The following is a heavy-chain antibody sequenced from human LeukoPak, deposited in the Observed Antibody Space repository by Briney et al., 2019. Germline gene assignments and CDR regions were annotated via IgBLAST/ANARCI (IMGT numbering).Heavy chain of an antibody. D-gene: IGHD3-22*01. CDR3: ASEKYYYDSSGSIDY. V-gene: IGHV4-4*02. J-gene: IGHJ4*02. Sequence: SETLSLTCAVSGGSISSSNGWGWVRQPPGKGLEGIGEIYHSGSTNYNPSLKSRVTISVDKSKNQFSLKLSSVTAADTAVYYCASEKYYYDSSGSIDYWGQGTLVTVSS. CDR1: GGSISSSNG. CDR2: IYHSGST.